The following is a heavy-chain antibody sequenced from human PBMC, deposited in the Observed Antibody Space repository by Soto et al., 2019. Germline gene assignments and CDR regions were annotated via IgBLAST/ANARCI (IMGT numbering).Heavy chain of an antibody. V-gene: IGHV4-4*02. D-gene: IGHD3-22*01. CDR2: IYHSGST. J-gene: IGHJ4*02. CDR3: ARGLPNKYSNSSGYYYVSHFDY. Sequence: SETLSLTCAVSGGSISSSNWWSWVRQPPGXGLEWIGEIYHSGSTNYNPSLKSRVTISVDTSKNQFSLKLSAVTAADTAVYYCARGLPNKYSNSSGYYYVSHFDYWGQGTLVTVSS. CDR1: GGSISSSNW.